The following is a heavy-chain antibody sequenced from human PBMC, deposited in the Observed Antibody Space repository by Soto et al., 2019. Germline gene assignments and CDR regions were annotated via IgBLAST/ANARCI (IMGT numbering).Heavy chain of an antibody. V-gene: IGHV3-48*02. D-gene: IGHD3-10*01. CDR2: ISSSSSTI. CDR3: ARELPGVWFGELLFDY. CDR1: GFTFSSYS. J-gene: IGHJ4*02. Sequence: PGGSLRLSCAASGFTFSSYSMNWVRQAPGKGLEWVSYISSSSSTIYYADSVKGRFTISRDNAKNSLYLQMNSLRDEDTAVYYCARELPGVWFGELLFDYWGQGTLVTVSS.